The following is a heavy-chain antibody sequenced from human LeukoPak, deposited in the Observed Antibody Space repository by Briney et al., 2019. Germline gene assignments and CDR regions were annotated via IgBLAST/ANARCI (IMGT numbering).Heavy chain of an antibody. CDR3: ARQTGSGLFILP. J-gene: IGHJ4*02. D-gene: IGHD3/OR15-3a*01. CDR2: ISSSSYI. Sequence: GGSLRLSCAASGFTFSSYSMNWVRQAPGKGLEWVSSISSSSYIYYADSVKGRFTIPRDNAKNSLYLQMNSLRAEDTAVYYCARQTGSGLFILPGGQGTLVTVSS. CDR1: GFTFSSYS. V-gene: IGHV3-21*01.